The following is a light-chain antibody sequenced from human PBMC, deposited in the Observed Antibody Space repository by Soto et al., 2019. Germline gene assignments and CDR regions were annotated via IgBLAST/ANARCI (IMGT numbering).Light chain of an antibody. CDR2: WAA. CDR1: QSVLYSTNNKNY. J-gene: IGKJ4*01. Sequence: DIVMTQSPDSLAVSLGERATINCKSSQSVLYSTNNKNYLVWYQQKPGQPPKLLIYWAATRESGVPDRFSGSGSGTDFTLTISSLQAEDVAVYYCQQYYITPLTFGGGTKVEIK. V-gene: IGKV4-1*01. CDR3: QQYYITPLT.